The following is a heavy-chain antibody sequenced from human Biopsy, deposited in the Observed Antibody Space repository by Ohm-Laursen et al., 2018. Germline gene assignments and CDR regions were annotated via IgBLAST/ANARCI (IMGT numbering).Heavy chain of an antibody. CDR2: IYYSVMT. CDR1: GGSISSDY. D-gene: IGHD4-11*01. Sequence: GTLSLTWTVSGGSISSDYWSWIRQSPGKGLEWIGHIYYSVMTNYNPSLQSRVSISVDTSRNQVSLTLSSVTAADTAVYYCARDSGILNYGNFKYYHYYGMDVWGQGTKVTVSS. CDR3: ARDSGILNYGNFKYYHYYGMDV. J-gene: IGHJ6*02. V-gene: IGHV4-59*01.